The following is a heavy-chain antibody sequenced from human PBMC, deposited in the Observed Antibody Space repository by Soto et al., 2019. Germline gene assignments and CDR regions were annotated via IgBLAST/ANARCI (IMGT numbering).Heavy chain of an antibody. V-gene: IGHV3-7*04. CDR1: GFTLSRYW. CDR2: IKEDGSKA. Sequence: EVRLVESGGDLVQSGGSLRLSCAASGFTLSRYWMTWVRQAPGKGLEWVANIKEDGSKAYYIDSVRGRFTISRDNAKNSLFLHMDSLMAEDTAVYYCARDPLDYWGQGTQVTVSS. J-gene: IGHJ4*02. CDR3: ARDPLDY.